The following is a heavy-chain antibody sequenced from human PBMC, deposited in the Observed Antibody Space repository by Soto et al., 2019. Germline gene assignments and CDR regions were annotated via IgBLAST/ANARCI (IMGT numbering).Heavy chain of an antibody. V-gene: IGHV3-23*01. J-gene: IGHJ4*02. CDR3: AKGEDSFGFTRFDF. CDR1: GFTFSNYA. D-gene: IGHD5-18*01. CDR2: ISGSTGNT. Sequence: EVQLLESGGGLVQPGGSLRLSCAASGFTFSNYAMNWVRQAPGKGLEWVSGISGSTGNTYYADSLKGRFTISRDNSKNTVYLRMHSLRAEDTALYYCAKGEDSFGFTRFDFWGQGDLVTVSS.